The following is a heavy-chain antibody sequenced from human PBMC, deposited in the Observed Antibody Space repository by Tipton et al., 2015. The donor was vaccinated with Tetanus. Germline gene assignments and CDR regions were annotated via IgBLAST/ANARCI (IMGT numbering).Heavy chain of an antibody. V-gene: IGHV3-23*01. CDR1: GFTVSSNY. D-gene: IGHD1-7*01. CDR3: AKGTTPET. Sequence: SLRLSCAASGFTVSSNYMSWVRQAPGKGLEWVSAISGSGGSTYYADSVKGRFTISRDNSKNTLYLQMNSLRAEDTAVYYCAKGTTPETWGQGTLVTVSS. J-gene: IGHJ5*02. CDR2: ISGSGGST.